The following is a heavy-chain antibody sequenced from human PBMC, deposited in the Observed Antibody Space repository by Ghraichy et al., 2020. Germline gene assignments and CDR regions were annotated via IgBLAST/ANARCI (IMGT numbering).Heavy chain of an antibody. J-gene: IGHJ4*02. Sequence: ASVKVSCKASGYTFTSYGISWVRQAPGQGLEWMGWISAYNGNTNYAQKLQGRVTMTTDTSTSTAYMELRSLRSDDTAVYYCARDGDCSGGSCYSHFFDYWGQGTLVTVSS. D-gene: IGHD2-15*01. CDR2: ISAYNGNT. CDR3: ARDGDCSGGSCYSHFFDY. V-gene: IGHV1-18*01. CDR1: GYTFTSYG.